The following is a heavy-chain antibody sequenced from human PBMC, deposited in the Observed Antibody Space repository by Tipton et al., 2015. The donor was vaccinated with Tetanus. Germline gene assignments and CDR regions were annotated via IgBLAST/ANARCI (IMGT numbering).Heavy chain of an antibody. CDR1: GGSVSSGSYY. CDR3: ARCVTYYDIWTGYYKPPSYYYYGMDV. V-gene: IGHV4-39*07. D-gene: IGHD3-9*01. J-gene: IGHJ6*02. CDR2: INHSGST. Sequence: TLSLTCTVSGGSVSSGSYYWSWIRQPPGKGLEWIGEINHSGSTNYNPSLKSRVTISVDTSKNQFSLKLSSVTAADTAVYYCARCVTYYDIWTGYYKPPSYYYYGMDVWGQGTTVTVSS.